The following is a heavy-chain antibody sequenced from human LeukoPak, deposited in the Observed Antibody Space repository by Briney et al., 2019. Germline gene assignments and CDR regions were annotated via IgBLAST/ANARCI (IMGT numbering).Heavy chain of an antibody. J-gene: IGHJ4*02. Sequence: TGTSLRLSCAASGFTFSRYGMHWVRQAPGKGLEYVSAISSNGDNTYYADSVKGRFTISRDNSKNTLYLQMSSLRADDTAVYYCVRGTGYWGQGTLVTVSS. CDR1: GFTFSRYG. CDR3: VRGTGY. V-gene: IGHV3-64D*06. CDR2: ISSNGDNT.